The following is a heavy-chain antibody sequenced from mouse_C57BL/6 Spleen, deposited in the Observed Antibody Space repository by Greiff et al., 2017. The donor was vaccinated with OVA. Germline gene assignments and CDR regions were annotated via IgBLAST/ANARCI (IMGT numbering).Heavy chain of an antibody. J-gene: IGHJ4*01. CDR3: AREEKGHGAMDD. CDR1: GYTFTSYW. CDR2: IYPGSGST. Sequence: QVQLQQPGAELVKPGASVKMSCKASGYTFTSYWITWVKQRPGQGLEWIGDIYPGSGSTNYNEKFKSKATLTVDTSSSTAYMQLSSLTSEDSAVYYCAREEKGHGAMDDWGQGTSVTVSS. V-gene: IGHV1-55*01.